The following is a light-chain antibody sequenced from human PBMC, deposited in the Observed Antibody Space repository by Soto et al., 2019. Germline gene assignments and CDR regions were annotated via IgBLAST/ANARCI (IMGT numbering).Light chain of an antibody. CDR2: KAS. Sequence: DIQMTQSPATLSASVGDSVSINCRASQSISAWLAWYQQKPGKAPSLLIYKASTLEIGVPSRFSGSGSGTEFTLTISSLQPDDVAIYSCQQYNDYSLTFGQGTKVDLK. CDR3: QQYNDYSLT. V-gene: IGKV1-5*03. CDR1: QSISAW. J-gene: IGKJ1*01.